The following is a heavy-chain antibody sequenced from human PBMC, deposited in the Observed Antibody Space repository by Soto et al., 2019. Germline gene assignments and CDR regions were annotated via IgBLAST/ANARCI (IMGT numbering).Heavy chain of an antibody. Sequence: GGSLRLSCAASGFTFSTYWIYWVRQAPGKGLEWVAGIKQDGSEKYYVDSVKGRFTISRDNTQNSLYLQMNSLRAEDTAVYYCASARDGYFDYWGQGTLVTVSS. J-gene: IGHJ4*02. V-gene: IGHV3-7*01. CDR3: ASARDGYFDY. D-gene: IGHD2-15*01. CDR1: GFTFSTYW. CDR2: IKQDGSEK.